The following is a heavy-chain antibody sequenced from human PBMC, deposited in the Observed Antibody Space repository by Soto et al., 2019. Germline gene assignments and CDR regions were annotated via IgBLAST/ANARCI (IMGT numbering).Heavy chain of an antibody. CDR1: GGSISSTGHY. CDR2: IYYAGSP. CDR3: ARLMGVVTVDY. D-gene: IGHD2-21*02. V-gene: IGHV4-39*02. J-gene: IGHJ4*02. Sequence: QLQLQESGPGLVKPSETLSLTCSVSGGSISSTGHYWGWIRQPPGKGLEWIGNIYYAGSPYYNPSLKRRATISVDASKNHSSLPLPSVTAADTAVYYCARLMGVVTVDYWGQGALVTVSS.